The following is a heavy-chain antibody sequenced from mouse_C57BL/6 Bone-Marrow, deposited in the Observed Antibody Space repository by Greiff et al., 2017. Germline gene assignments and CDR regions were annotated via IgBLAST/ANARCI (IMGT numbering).Heavy chain of an antibody. CDR3: TWETAQVDFDY. J-gene: IGHJ2*01. D-gene: IGHD3-2*02. V-gene: IGHV14-4*01. CDR2: IDPENGDT. CDR1: GFNIKDDY. Sequence: EVQLQQSGAELVRPGASVKLSCTASGFNIKDDYMHWVKQRPEQGLEWIGWIDPENGDTEYASKFQGKATITADTSSNTAYLQLSSLTSEDTAFYYCTWETAQVDFDYWGQGTTLTVSS.